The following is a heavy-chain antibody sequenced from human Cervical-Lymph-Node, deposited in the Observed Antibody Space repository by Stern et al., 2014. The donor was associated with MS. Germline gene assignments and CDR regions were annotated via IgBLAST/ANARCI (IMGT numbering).Heavy chain of an antibody. Sequence: QVQLVQSGGGLVKPGGSLRLSCAASGFNFNDLYINWVRQRPGQGLEWISYLSSSGTSVHYADSVKGRFIVSRNKDSNSFYLQMDSLRAEDTAIYYCSTLVAHWGQGTLVTVSS. CDR1: GFNFNDLY. D-gene: IGHD3-16*02. J-gene: IGHJ4*02. CDR2: LSSSGTSV. CDR3: STLVAH. V-gene: IGHV3-11*01.